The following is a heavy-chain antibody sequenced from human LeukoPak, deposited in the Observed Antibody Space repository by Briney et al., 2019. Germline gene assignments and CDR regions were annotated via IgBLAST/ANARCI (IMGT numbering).Heavy chain of an antibody. CDR3: AREEYDAAAGTKYFQH. CDR1: GYTFTNYY. V-gene: IGHV1-46*01. J-gene: IGHJ1*01. D-gene: IGHD6-13*01. CDR2: INPSYGST. Sequence: ASVKVSCKASGYTFTNYYMHWVRQAPGQGLEWMGIINPSYGSTSYAQKFQGRVTMTRDTSTSTVYMELSSLRSEDTAVYYCAREEYDAAAGTKYFQHWGQGTLVTASS.